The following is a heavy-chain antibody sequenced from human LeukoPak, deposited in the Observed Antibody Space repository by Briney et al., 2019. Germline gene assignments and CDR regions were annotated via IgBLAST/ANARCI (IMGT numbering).Heavy chain of an antibody. CDR1: GFSFSNYA. CDR2: VSGSGGST. J-gene: IGHJ4*02. V-gene: IGHV3-23*01. Sequence: PGGSLRLSCVSSGFSFSNYAMSWVRQAPGKGLEWVSSVSGSGGSTHYVDSVKGRFTISRDNAKNSLYLQMNSLRAEDTAVYYCARDDEKYGSGSYYNVFSYWGQGTLVTISS. CDR3: ARDDEKYGSGSYYNVFSY. D-gene: IGHD3-10*01.